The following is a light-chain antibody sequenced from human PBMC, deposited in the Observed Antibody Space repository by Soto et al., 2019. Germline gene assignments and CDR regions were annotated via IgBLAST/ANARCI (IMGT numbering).Light chain of an antibody. Sequence: TQSPGTLSASVGDKVTITCRASQSIRSYLNWVQQKPGKAPKLLIYDASSLQTGVPSRFSGSGSGTDFSLTISSLQPEDFATYYCQQSYSTPPWTFGQGTKVDI. J-gene: IGKJ1*01. CDR3: QQSYSTPPWT. V-gene: IGKV1-39*01. CDR1: QSIRSY. CDR2: DAS.